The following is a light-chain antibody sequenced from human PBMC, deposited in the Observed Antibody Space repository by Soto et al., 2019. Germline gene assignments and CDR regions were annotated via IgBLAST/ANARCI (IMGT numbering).Light chain of an antibody. CDR2: GAS. J-gene: IGKJ1*01. V-gene: IGKV3-15*01. Sequence: EIVMTQSPATLPVSPGERATLSCRASQSVSSNLAWYQQKPGQAPRLLIYGASTRATGIPARFSGSGSGTEFTLTISSLQSEDFAVYYCQQYNNWPWTFGQGTKVVIK. CDR3: QQYNNWPWT. CDR1: QSVSSN.